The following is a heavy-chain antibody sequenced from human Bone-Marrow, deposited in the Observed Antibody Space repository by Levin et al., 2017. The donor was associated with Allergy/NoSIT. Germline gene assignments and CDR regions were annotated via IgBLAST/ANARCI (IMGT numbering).Heavy chain of an antibody. D-gene: IGHD4-11*01. Sequence: PGGSLRLSCAASGFPFSSYVMHWVRQAPGKGLEWLAVISDDGGNENHADSVRGRFSISRDNSKNTLYLEMSRLRGDDSAMYYCIKPSHYDWYFDLWGRGTLVTVSS. J-gene: IGHJ2*01. CDR2: ISDDGGNE. CDR3: IKPSHYDWYFDL. CDR1: GFPFSSYV. V-gene: IGHV3-30-3*01.